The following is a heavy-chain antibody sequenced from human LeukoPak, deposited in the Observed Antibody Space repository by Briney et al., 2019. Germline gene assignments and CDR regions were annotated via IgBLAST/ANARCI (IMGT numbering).Heavy chain of an antibody. CDR3: AGIGYGWFGP. J-gene: IGHJ5*02. Sequence: PGGSLRLSCAASGFTFSNYWMHWVRQAPGKGLVWVSRIDSDGTTANYADFVKGRFTISRDNAKNTLYLQMNSLRVDDAAVDYCAGIGYGWFGPWGQGALVTVSS. V-gene: IGHV3-74*01. CDR1: GFTFSNYW. D-gene: IGHD1-1*01. CDR2: IDSDGTTA.